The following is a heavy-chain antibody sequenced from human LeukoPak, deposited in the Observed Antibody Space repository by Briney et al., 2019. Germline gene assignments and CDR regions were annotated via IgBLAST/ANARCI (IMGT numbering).Heavy chain of an antibody. V-gene: IGHV3-11*01. D-gene: IGHD1-26*01. Sequence: PGGSLRLSCAAFGLSFSDYYMSWIRQAPGKGLAWVSYISYSGRTIYYADSVKGRFTIFRDNANNSLYLQMNSLRAEDTAVYYCATSVGASWGAFDIWGQGTMVTVSS. CDR2: ISYSGRTI. CDR1: GLSFSDYY. CDR3: ATSVGASWGAFDI. J-gene: IGHJ3*02.